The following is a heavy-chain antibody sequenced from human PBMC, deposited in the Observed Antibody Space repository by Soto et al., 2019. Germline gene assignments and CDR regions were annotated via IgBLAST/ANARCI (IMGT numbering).Heavy chain of an antibody. J-gene: IGHJ6*02. V-gene: IGHV5-51*01. CDR3: ARHYCSSTSCYPVYYYYYGMDV. Sequence: GESLKISCKGSGYSFTSYWIGWVRQMPGKGLEWMGIVYPGDSDTRYSPSFQGQVTISADKSISTAYLQWSSLKASDTAMYYCARHYCSSTSCYPVYYYYYGMDVWGQGTTVTVSS. CDR1: GYSFTSYW. CDR2: VYPGDSDT. D-gene: IGHD2-2*01.